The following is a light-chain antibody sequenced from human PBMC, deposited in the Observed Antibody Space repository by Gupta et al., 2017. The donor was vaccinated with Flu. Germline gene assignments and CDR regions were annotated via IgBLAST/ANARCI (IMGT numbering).Light chain of an antibody. Sequence: DIQMTQSPSSLSASAGDRVTITCRASQSINTYLNWYQQKPVKAPKLLIYAASSLQSGIPSRFSGSGSGADFTLTISILQPEDFATYYCQQSYNAPLGFGGGTKVEIK. CDR2: AAS. J-gene: IGKJ4*01. CDR3: QQSYNAPLG. V-gene: IGKV1-39*01. CDR1: QSINTY.